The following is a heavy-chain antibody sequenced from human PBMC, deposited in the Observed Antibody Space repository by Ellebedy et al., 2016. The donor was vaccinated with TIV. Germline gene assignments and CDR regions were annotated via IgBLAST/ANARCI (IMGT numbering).Heavy chain of an antibody. V-gene: IGHV4-59*08. Sequence: MPSETLSLTCTVSGGSISSYYWTWIRQPPGKGLEWIGYIFDSVSTNYNPSLKSRVTMSVDTSRNHFSLNLTSVTAADTAVYYCARRVGDYWGQGTLVTVSS. J-gene: IGHJ4*02. CDR3: ARRVGDY. CDR2: IFDSVST. CDR1: GGSISSYY.